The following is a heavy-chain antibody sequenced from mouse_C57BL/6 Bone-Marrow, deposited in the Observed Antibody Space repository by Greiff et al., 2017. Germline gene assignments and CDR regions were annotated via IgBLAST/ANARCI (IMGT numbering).Heavy chain of an antibody. CDR3: ARDYYSNNDVGDY. CDR1: GYTFTSYW. V-gene: IGHV1-50*01. D-gene: IGHD2-5*01. J-gene: IGHJ4*01. Sequence: QVQLQQPGAELVKPGASVKLSCKASGYTFTSYWMQWVKQRPGQGLEWIGEIDPSDGYTNYNQKFKGKATLTVDTSSSTAYMQLSSLTSADSAVYYCARDYYSNNDVGDYWGQGTSVTVSS. CDR2: IDPSDGYT.